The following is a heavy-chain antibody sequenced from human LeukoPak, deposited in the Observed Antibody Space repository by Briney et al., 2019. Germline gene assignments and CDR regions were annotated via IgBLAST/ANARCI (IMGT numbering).Heavy chain of an antibody. CDR1: GTSISRHY. Sequence: SETLSLTCTVSGTSISRHYGNWIRQPPGKGLEWIGYIYYTGSTNYNPSLKSRVTISLDKSKNQFSLRLDSLTAADTAVYYGATHANSYGYYYFHYWGQGTLVTVSS. CDR2: IYYTGST. V-gene: IGHV4-59*08. CDR3: ATHANSYGYYYFHY. D-gene: IGHD5-18*01. J-gene: IGHJ4*02.